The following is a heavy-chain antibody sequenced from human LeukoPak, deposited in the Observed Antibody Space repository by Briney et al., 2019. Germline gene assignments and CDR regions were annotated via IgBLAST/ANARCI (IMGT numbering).Heavy chain of an antibody. CDR3: ARGDCSGRTCYSDSAFHI. D-gene: IGHD2-15*01. CDR1: GDSVSSNRTT. J-gene: IGHJ3*02. CDR2: TYYRSKWYN. V-gene: IGHV6-1*01. Sequence: SQTLSLTCAISGDSVSSNRTTWNWIRQSPSRGLEWLGRTYYRSKWYNDYAVSVKSRININTDTSKNQFSLQLNSVTPEDTAVYYCARGDCSGRTCYSDSAFHIWGQGTMVTVSS.